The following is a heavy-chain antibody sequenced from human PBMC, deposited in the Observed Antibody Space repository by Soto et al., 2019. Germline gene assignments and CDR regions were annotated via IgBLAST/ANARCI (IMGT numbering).Heavy chain of an antibody. CDR1: GFTFSTYA. CDR2: ISGGGVST. D-gene: IGHD3-16*01. J-gene: IGHJ4*02. V-gene: IGHV3-23*01. CDR3: AKNLRDGWALYDY. Sequence: EVQLLESGGGLVQPGGSLRLSCAAAGFTFSTYAMTWVRQAPGKGLEWVSAISGGGVSTYYLDSVKGRFTTSRDNSKNKLYLQMNSVRAEDMAVYYCAKNLRDGWALYDYWGQGTLVTVSS.